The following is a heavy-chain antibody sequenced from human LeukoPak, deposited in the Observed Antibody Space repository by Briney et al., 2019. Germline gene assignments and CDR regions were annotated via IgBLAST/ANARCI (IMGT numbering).Heavy chain of an antibody. J-gene: IGHJ4*02. CDR2: ISSSSGYT. CDR1: RFTFSDYY. D-gene: IGHD6-19*01. Sequence: GGSLRLSCAASRFTFSDYYMTWIRQAPGKGLEWVSYISSSSGYTNYADSVKGRFTISRDNAQNSLYLQMNSLRAEDTAVYYCTTWYHVVAGTDYWGQGTLVTVSS. CDR3: TTWYHVVAGTDY. V-gene: IGHV3-11*03.